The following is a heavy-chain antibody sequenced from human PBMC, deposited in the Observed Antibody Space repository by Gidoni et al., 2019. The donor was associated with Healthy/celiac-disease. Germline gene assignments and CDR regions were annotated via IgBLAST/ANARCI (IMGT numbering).Heavy chain of an antibody. CDR2: ISGSGGST. V-gene: IGHV3-23*01. J-gene: IGHJ5*02. Sequence: EVQLLESGGGLVQPGGSLSLSCAASGFTFSSYAMSWVRQAPGKGLECVSAISGSGGSTYYADSVKGRFTISRDNSKNTLYLQMNSLRADDTAVYYCAKDLNVEMATIRGWFDPWGQGTLVTVSS. D-gene: IGHD5-12*01. CDR3: AKDLNVEMATIRGWFDP. CDR1: GFTFSSYA.